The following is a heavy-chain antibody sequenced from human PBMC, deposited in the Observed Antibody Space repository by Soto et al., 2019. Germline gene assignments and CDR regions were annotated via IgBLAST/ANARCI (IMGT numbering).Heavy chain of an antibody. CDR3: ARVEGSFSGWAPD. V-gene: IGHV4-59*01. CDR2: IYYSGST. D-gene: IGHD6-19*01. CDR1: GGSISSYY. Sequence: SETLSLTCTVSGGSISSYYWSWIRQPPGKGLEWIGYIYYSGSTNYNPSLKSRVTISVDTSKNQFSLKLSSVTAADTAVYYCARVEGSFSGWAPDWGQGTLVTVSS. J-gene: IGHJ4*02.